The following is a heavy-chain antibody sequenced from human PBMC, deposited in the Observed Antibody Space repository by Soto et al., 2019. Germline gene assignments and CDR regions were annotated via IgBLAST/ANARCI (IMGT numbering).Heavy chain of an antibody. J-gene: IGHJ4*02. Sequence: EVQLLESGGDLVQPGRSLRLSCAASGFTFTNYLMTWVRQAPGKGLEWVSSIDKSGGDTYYADSVKGRFTISRDNSKNTLYLQMNGLRAEDTALYYCAKDTYSRSWYFWGQGTLVTVSS. D-gene: IGHD2-2*01. CDR1: GFTFTNYL. V-gene: IGHV3-23*05. CDR2: IDKSGGDT. CDR3: AKDTYSRSWYF.